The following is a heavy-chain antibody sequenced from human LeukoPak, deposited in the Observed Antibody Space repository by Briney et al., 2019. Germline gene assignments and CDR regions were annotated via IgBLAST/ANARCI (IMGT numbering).Heavy chain of an antibody. J-gene: IGHJ4*02. CDR1: GYTFSGTGWY. D-gene: IGHD3-10*01. V-gene: IGHV1-2*02. Sequence: GDSVKVSCKASGYTFSGTGWYLYWLRQAPGQGLECMGWIHPNNGDTAYAQKFEGRAAMTRDTSISTAYMELRRLRPDDTAVYFCARDGPAQMVDLDYWGQGTLVTVSS. CDR2: IHPNNGDT. CDR3: ARDGPAQMVDLDY.